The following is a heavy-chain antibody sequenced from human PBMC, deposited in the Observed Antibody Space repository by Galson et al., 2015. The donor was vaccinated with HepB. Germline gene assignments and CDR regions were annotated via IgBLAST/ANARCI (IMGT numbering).Heavy chain of an antibody. CDR1: GFTFSSYG. Sequence: SLRLSCAASGFTFSSYGMHWVRQAPGKGLEWVAVIWYDGSNKYYANSVKGRFTISRDNSKNTLYLQMNSLRAEDTAVFYCARDRGDYFGAFDIWGQGTMVTASS. D-gene: IGHD4-17*01. V-gene: IGHV3-33*01. CDR3: ARDRGDYFGAFDI. J-gene: IGHJ3*02. CDR2: IWYDGSNK.